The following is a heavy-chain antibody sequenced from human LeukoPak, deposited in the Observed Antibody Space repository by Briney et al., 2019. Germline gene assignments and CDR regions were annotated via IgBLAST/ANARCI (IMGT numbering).Heavy chain of an antibody. D-gene: IGHD2-2*01. CDR1: GGTFSSYA. Sequence: SVKVSCKASGGTFSSYAISWVRQDPGQGLEWMGGIIPIFGTANYAQKFQGRVTIAADESTSTAYMELSSLRSEDTAVYYCATTPALGYQLLSAYWGQGTLVTVSS. V-gene: IGHV1-69*13. CDR3: ATTPALGYQLLSAY. J-gene: IGHJ4*02. CDR2: IIPIFGTA.